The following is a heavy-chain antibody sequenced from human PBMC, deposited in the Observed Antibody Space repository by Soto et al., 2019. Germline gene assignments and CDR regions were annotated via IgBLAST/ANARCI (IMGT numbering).Heavy chain of an antibody. D-gene: IGHD6-6*01. Sequence: QVQLVESGGGVVQPGGSLRLSCATSGFLFSGYAMHWVRQTPGKGLEWVAVISYDGKEKYYADSAEGRFTISRESSGVTLYLQMSSLIVEDTAVYYCARGRGLAARPQHLDHWGQGTLVTVSS. CDR1: GFLFSGYA. V-gene: IGHV3-30*04. J-gene: IGHJ4*02. CDR2: ISYDGKEK. CDR3: ARGRGLAARPQHLDH.